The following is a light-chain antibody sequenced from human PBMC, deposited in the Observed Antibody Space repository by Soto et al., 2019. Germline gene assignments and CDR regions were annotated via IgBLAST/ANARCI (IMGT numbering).Light chain of an antibody. CDR2: GAS. CDR1: QGVGSNY. V-gene: IGKV3-20*01. Sequence: EIVLTQSPGTLSLSPGERATLSCKASQGVGSNYLAWYQQKPGQAPRPLIYGASSRATGIPDRFSGSGSGADFTLTISRLEPEDCGLYYCQQYNNWPPLTFGGGTKVEIK. J-gene: IGKJ4*01. CDR3: QQYNNWPPLT.